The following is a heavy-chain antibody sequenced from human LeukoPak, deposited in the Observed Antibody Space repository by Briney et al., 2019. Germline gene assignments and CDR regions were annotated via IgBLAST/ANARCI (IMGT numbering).Heavy chain of an antibody. Sequence: GTSLTLSCGVSGFTFGSYAMTWVRQAPGKGLEWVASINGNGYSTYYADSVRGRFTLSRDNSTNTLQLQMNTLSTEDTAVYYCARGPDSAEGAPFFYHYMDVWGKGTTVSVSS. CDR1: GFTFGSYA. J-gene: IGHJ6*03. V-gene: IGHV3-23*01. CDR2: INGNGYST. CDR3: ARGPDSAEGAPFFYHYMDV. D-gene: IGHD2/OR15-2a*01.